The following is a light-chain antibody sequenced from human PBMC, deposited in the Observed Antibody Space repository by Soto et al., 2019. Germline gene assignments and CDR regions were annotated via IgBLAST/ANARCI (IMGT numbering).Light chain of an antibody. J-gene: IGKJ5*01. CDR1: ESVNIMY. CDR3: QHFGGPLPVT. CDR2: QTS. Sequence: ENVLTQSPGVLSLSPGERATLSCRASESVNIMYLGWYQQKPGQAPRLLMYQTSVRPTGIPDRFSGSGSGTDFTLTISRLEPEDFAVYYCQHFGGPLPVTFGQGTRLEIK. V-gene: IGKV3-20*01.